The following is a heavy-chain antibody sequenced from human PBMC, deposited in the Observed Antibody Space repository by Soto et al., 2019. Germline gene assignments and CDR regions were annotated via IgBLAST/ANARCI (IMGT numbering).Heavy chain of an antibody. CDR2: ITCNSDKR. CDR3: STGVRRTWNEMDV. J-gene: IGHJ6*04. D-gene: IGHD1-1*01. CDR1: GFSLDDYT. Sequence: EVQLVESGGDLLQPGGSLRLSCAGVGFSLDDYTMHWVRQAPGKGLEWVAGITCNSDKRAYAGSVRGRFTVSKDSAKHYIYLEMTSLRIEYSALYYCSTGVRRTWNEMDVWGVGTAVIVSS. V-gene: IGHV3-9*01.